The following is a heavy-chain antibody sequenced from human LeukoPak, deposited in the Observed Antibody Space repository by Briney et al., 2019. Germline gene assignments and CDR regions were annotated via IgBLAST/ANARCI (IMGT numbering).Heavy chain of an antibody. V-gene: IGHV1-8*01. CDR2: MNPNSGNT. J-gene: IGHJ4*02. D-gene: IGHD2-2*01. CDR3: ASFYCSSTSCYPY. Sequence: GASVTVSCKASGYTFTSYDINWVRQAPGQGLEWMGWMNPNSGNTGYAQKFQGRVTMTRNTSISTAYMELSSLRSEDTAVYYCASFYCSSTSCYPYWGQGTLVTVSS. CDR1: GYTFTSYD.